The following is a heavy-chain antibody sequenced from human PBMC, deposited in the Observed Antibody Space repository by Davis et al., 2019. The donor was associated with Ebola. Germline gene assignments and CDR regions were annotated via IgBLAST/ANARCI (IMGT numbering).Heavy chain of an antibody. Sequence: PGGSLRLSCAASGFTFSSYGMHWVRQAPGKGLEWVSAISGSGGSTYYADSVKGRFTISRDNSKNTLYLQMNSLRAEDTAVYYCAKDPYGGNAFDYWGQGTLVTVSS. CDR3: AKDPYGGNAFDY. V-gene: IGHV3-23*01. J-gene: IGHJ4*02. CDR2: ISGSGGST. CDR1: GFTFSSYG. D-gene: IGHD4-23*01.